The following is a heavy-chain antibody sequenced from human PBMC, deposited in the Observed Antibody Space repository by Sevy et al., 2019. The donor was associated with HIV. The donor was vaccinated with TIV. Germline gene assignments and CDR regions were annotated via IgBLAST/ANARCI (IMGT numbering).Heavy chain of an antibody. CDR1: GFTFSSYS. D-gene: IGHD3-10*01. Sequence: GGSLRLSCAASGFTFSSYSMNWVRQAPGKGLEWVSYISSSSSTIYYADSVKGRFTISRDNAKNSLYLRMNSLRDEDTAVYYCARGTSIYYYGSGCLFDYWGQGTLVTVSS. V-gene: IGHV3-48*02. CDR2: ISSSSSTI. CDR3: ARGTSIYYYGSGCLFDY. J-gene: IGHJ4*02.